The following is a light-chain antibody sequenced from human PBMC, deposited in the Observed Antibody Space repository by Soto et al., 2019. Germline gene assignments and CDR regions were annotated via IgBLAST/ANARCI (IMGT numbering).Light chain of an antibody. Sequence: DIQMTQSPSTLSASVRDRVTITCRASQTISSWLAWVQQRPGRAPKLLIYAASSLQSGVPSRVSGSGSGTDFTLTISSLQPEDFATYYCQQSYSTPDTFGQGTRLEI. J-gene: IGKJ5*01. CDR3: QQSYSTPDT. V-gene: IGKV1-39*01. CDR2: AAS. CDR1: QTISSW.